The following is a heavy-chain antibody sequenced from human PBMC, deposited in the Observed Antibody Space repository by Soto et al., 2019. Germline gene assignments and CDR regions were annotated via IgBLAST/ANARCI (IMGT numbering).Heavy chain of an antibody. CDR3: ARRGSGSYSDY. D-gene: IGHD3-10*01. CDR2: IYYSGST. V-gene: IGHV4-39*01. CDR1: GGSISSSSYY. Sequence: QLQLQESGPGLVKPSETLSLTCTVSGGSISSSSYYWGWIRQPPGKGLEWIGGIYYSGSTYYNPSLKSRVTISVDTSKNQFSLKLSSVTAAATAVYYCARRGSGSYSDYWGQGTLVTVSS. J-gene: IGHJ4*02.